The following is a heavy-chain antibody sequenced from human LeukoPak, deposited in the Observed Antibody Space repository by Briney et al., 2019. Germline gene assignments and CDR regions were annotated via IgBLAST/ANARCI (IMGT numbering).Heavy chain of an antibody. V-gene: IGHV4-34*01. CDR2: INHSGST. J-gene: IGHJ6*04. CDR1: GGSLSGYY. D-gene: IGHD2-2*01. Sequence: SETLSLTCAVYGGSLSGYYWSWIRQPPGKGLEWIGEINHSGSTNYNPSLKSRVTISVDTSKNQFSLKLSSVTAADTAVYYCARLKDIVVVPAAMLSTDGWGKGTTVTVSS. CDR3: ARLKDIVVVPAAMLSTDG.